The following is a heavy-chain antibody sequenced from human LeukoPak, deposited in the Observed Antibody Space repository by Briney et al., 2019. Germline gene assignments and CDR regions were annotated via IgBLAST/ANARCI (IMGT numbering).Heavy chain of an antibody. Sequence: PGGTLRLSCAASGFTFSSYGMSWVRQAPGKGLVWVSRISGDGRTISYADSVKGRFTISIDNAKNTLSLQMNSLRGEDTAVYYCGREDRIVLGNDALDIWGQGSMVTVSS. J-gene: IGHJ3*02. CDR3: GREDRIVLGNDALDI. CDR1: GFTFSSYG. D-gene: IGHD2-2*01. V-gene: IGHV3-74*01. CDR2: ISGDGRTI.